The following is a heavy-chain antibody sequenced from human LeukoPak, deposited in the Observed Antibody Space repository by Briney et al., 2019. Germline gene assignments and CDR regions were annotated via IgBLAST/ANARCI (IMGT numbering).Heavy chain of an antibody. V-gene: IGHV3-15*01. CDR1: GFTFNNAW. D-gene: IGHD3-10*01. J-gene: IGHJ4*02. CDR3: TTNSPTMVREVPTLEDY. CDR2: IRSKTDGGTT. Sequence: PGGSLRLSCAASGFTFNNAWLSWVRQAPGKGLEWVGRIRSKTDGGTTDYAAPVKGRFTISRDDSKNTLYLQMNSLKTEDTAVYYCTTNSPTMVREVPTLEDYWGQGTLVTVSS.